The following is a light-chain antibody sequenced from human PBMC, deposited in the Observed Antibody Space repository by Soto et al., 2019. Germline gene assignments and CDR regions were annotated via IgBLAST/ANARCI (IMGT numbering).Light chain of an antibody. J-gene: IGKJ1*01. CDR1: QSVSSN. V-gene: IGKV3-15*01. CDR2: GAS. CDR3: QQYNNWPPA. Sequence: EIVMTQSPATLSVSPGERATLSCRASQSVSSNLAWYQQKPGQAPRLLIYGASTRATGIPARFSGSGSGTVFTITISRLQSEDFAVYYCQQYNNWPPAFGQGTKVEIK.